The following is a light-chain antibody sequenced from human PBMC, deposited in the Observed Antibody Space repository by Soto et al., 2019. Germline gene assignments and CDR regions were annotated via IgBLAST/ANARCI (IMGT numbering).Light chain of an antibody. V-gene: IGKV3-11*01. Sequence: EIVLTLAPATLYLSPGERATLSCRASQSVDTNLAWYQQNPGQAPRLLIYDTSYRATGIPARFSSSGSGTDFTLTISSLVHEDFAVYYCQHRKSWPLTFGGGTKVEIK. CDR3: QHRKSWPLT. CDR2: DTS. J-gene: IGKJ4*01. CDR1: QSVDTN.